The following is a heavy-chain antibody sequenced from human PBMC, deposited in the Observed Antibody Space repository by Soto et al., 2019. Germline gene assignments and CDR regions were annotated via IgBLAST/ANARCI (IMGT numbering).Heavy chain of an antibody. CDR2: ISAYNGNT. Sequence: QVQLVQSGAEVKKPGASVKVSCKASGYTFTSYGISWVRQAPGQGLEWMGWISAYNGNTNYAQKLQGRVTMTTDTSTSTAYMELRSLRSHDTAVYYCARVFTPLLWFGELSGGDYWGQGTLVTVSS. D-gene: IGHD3-10*01. CDR3: ARVFTPLLWFGELSGGDY. CDR1: GYTFTSYG. J-gene: IGHJ4*02. V-gene: IGHV1-18*04.